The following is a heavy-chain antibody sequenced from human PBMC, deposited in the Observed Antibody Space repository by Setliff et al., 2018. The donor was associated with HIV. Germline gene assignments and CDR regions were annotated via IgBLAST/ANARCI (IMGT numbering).Heavy chain of an antibody. V-gene: IGHV4-59*08. CDR3: ARFARDPTD. CDR1: GGSISGYY. Sequence: SETLSLTCSVSGGSISGYYWTWIRQSPGRGLEYLGYIYYSGDSNYSPSLKSRLSMSLDASTSQFSRRLNSLTAADPAIYYCARFARDPTDWGRGILVTVSS. CDR2: IYYSGDS. J-gene: IGHJ4*02.